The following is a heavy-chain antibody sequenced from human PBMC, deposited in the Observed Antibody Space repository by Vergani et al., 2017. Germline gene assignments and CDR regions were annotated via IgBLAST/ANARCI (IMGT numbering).Heavy chain of an antibody. CDR1: GYSFTNYW. D-gene: IGHD3-16*01. J-gene: IGHJ4*02. CDR2: IHPADSDT. CDR3: ARLYGGDSCGSKYFDY. V-gene: IGHV5-51*01. Sequence: EVQLVQSGAEVKKPGESLKISCQISGYSFTNYWIGWVRQMPGKGLEWMGIIHPADSDTRASPSFQGQVTISVDKSISTAYLQRSSLRASDSAMSYCARLYGGDSCGSKYFDYWGQGTLVTVSS.